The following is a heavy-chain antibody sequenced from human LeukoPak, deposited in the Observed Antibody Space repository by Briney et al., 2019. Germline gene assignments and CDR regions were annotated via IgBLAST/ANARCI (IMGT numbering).Heavy chain of an antibody. J-gene: IGHJ4*02. Sequence: GGSLRLSCTASGFTFSSYAMHWVRQAPGKGLEWVAVISYDGSNKYYADSVKGRFTISRDNSKNTLYLQMNSLRAEDTAVYYCARDHGGGSHFDYRGQGTLVTVSS. CDR1: GFTFSSYA. V-gene: IGHV3-30*04. CDR3: ARDHGGGSHFDY. D-gene: IGHD2-15*01. CDR2: ISYDGSNK.